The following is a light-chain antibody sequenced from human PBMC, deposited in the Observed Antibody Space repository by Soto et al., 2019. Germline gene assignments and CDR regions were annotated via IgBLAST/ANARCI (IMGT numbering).Light chain of an antibody. Sequence: QSVLTQPPSASGTPGQRVTISCSGSIGSNYIYWYQQLPGTAPKLLIYKNNLRPSGVPDRFSGSRSGTSASLAIGGLRSEDETDYYCATRDDGLSGDWVFGGGTKVTVL. CDR2: KNN. CDR1: IGSNY. V-gene: IGLV1-47*01. CDR3: ATRDDGLSGDWV. J-gene: IGLJ3*02.